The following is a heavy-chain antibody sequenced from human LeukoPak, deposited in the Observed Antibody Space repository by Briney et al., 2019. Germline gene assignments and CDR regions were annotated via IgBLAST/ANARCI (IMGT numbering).Heavy chain of an antibody. Sequence: QPGGSLRLSCAASGFTFSSYWMHWVRQVPGKGLVWVSRITSEGSSTSYADSVKGRFTISRGNSKNTQYLQMNSLRAEDTAVYYCVCYDNAAEYFHQWGQGTLVTVSS. J-gene: IGHJ1*01. CDR1: GFTFSSYW. V-gene: IGHV3-74*01. D-gene: IGHD3-22*01. CDR3: VCYDNAAEYFHQ. CDR2: ITSEGSST.